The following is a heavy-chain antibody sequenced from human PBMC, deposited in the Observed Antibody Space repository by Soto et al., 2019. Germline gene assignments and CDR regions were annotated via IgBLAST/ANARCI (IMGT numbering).Heavy chain of an antibody. V-gene: IGHV5-51*01. CDR2: IAPGDSDT. Sequence: AESLNISCKGSGYTITNYWIVWVRQIPGKGMEWMGSIAPGDSDTGYSQAFQGQVTISADRSISTAYLQWSSLRASDTGMYYCARYPTLTDYFFHGMDVWGQGTTVTVSS. D-gene: IGHD4-17*01. CDR1: GYTITNYW. CDR3: ARYPTLTDYFFHGMDV. J-gene: IGHJ6*02.